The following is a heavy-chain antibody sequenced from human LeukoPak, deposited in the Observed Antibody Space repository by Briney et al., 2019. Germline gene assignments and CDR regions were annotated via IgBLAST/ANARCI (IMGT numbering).Heavy chain of an antibody. CDR2: IYYSGST. Sequence: SETLSLTCTVSGGSISSYYWSWTRQPPGKGLEWIWYIYYSGSTNYNPSPKSRVTISVDTSKNQFSLKLSSVTAADTAVYYCARGGFYFDYWGQGTLVTVSS. D-gene: IGHD3-10*01. J-gene: IGHJ4*02. CDR1: GGSISSYY. V-gene: IGHV4-59*01. CDR3: ARGGFYFDY.